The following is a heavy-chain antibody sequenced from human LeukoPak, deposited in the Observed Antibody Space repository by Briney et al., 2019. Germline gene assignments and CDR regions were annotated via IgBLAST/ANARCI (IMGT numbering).Heavy chain of an antibody. Sequence: GGSLRLSCAASGFTFSSYAMSWVRQAPGKGLEWVSVIYSGGSTYYADSVKGRFTISRDNSKNTLYLQMNSLRAEDTAVYYCAGGNTYYYDSSGYFDYWGQGTLVTVSS. J-gene: IGHJ4*02. CDR2: IYSGGST. V-gene: IGHV3-53*01. CDR1: GFTFSSYA. CDR3: AGGNTYYYDSSGYFDY. D-gene: IGHD3-22*01.